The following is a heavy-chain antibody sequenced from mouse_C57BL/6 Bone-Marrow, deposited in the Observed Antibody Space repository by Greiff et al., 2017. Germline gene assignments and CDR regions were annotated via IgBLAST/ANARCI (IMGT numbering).Heavy chain of an antibody. CDR2: ISYDGSN. Sequence: EVKLMESGPGLVKPSQSLSLTCSVTGYSITSGYYWNWIRQFPGNKLEWMGYISYDGSNNYNPSLKNRISITRDTSKNQSFLKLNSVTTEDTATYYCARDAYYGSSTFAYWGQGTLVTVSA. CDR1: GYSITSGYY. V-gene: IGHV3-6*01. CDR3: ARDAYYGSSTFAY. J-gene: IGHJ3*01. D-gene: IGHD1-1*01.